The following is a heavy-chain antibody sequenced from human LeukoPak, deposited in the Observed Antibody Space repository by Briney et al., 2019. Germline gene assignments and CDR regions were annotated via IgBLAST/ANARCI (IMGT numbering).Heavy chain of an antibody. D-gene: IGHD3-22*01. CDR2: IIPIFGTA. Sequence: ASVKVSCKASGYTFTSYYMHWVRQAPGQGLEWMGGIIPIFGTANYAQKFQGRVTITADKSTSTAYMELSSLRSEDTAVYYCARVTRRSGYYPHDAFDIWGQGTMVTVSS. V-gene: IGHV1-69*06. CDR3: ARVTRRSGYYPHDAFDI. CDR1: GYTFTSYY. J-gene: IGHJ3*02.